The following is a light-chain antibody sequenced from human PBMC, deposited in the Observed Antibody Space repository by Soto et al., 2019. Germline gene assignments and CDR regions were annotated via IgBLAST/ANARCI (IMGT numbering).Light chain of an antibody. V-gene: IGLV1-40*01. CDR2: GNN. CDR1: SSNIGAGYD. Sequence: QSVLTQPPSVSGAPGQRVTISCTGSSSNIGAGYDVHWYQQLPGTAPKLLIYGNNNRPSGVPDRCSGSKSGTSASLAIAGLQAEEEADYYCQSYDTRLSGSKVFGRGTKLTVL. J-gene: IGLJ3*02. CDR3: QSYDTRLSGSKV.